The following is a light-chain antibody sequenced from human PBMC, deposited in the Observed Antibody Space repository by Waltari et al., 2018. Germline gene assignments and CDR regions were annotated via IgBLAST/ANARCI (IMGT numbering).Light chain of an antibody. V-gene: IGKV1-NL1*01. CDR2: AAS. CDR1: QGISNS. Sequence: IQMTQSPSSLSASVGDRVTITCRASQGISNSLAWYQQKPGKAPKLLLYAASRLESGVPSRFSGSGSGTDYTLTISSLQPEDFATYYCQQYYSTPRFGQGTKVEIK. J-gene: IGKJ1*01. CDR3: QQYYSTPR.